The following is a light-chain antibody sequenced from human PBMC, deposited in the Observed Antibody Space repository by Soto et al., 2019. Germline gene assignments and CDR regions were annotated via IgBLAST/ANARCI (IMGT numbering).Light chain of an antibody. V-gene: IGKV3-11*01. CDR2: DAS. CDR1: QSVRNY. CDR3: QQRSKMPLT. J-gene: IGKJ1*01. Sequence: EIVLTHSPATLSLSPWERATLSCRASQSVRNYLAWYQQEPGQAPRLLIYDASNRATGIPARFSGTGSETDFTLTISSLEPEDFAIYYCQQRSKMPLTFGHGTKVDIK.